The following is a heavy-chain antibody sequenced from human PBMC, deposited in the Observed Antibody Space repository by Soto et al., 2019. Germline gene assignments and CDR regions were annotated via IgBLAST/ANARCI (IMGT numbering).Heavy chain of an antibody. CDR1: VYSFTSYW. Sequence: GESLKISCQGSVYSFTSYWIGWVRQMPGKGLEWMGIIYPGDSDTRYSPYFQGQVTISADKSISTAYLQWSSLKASDTAMYYCATGGVVVTANYYYYGMDVWGQGTTVTVSS. CDR3: ATGGVVVTANYYYYGMDV. D-gene: IGHD2-21*02. J-gene: IGHJ6*02. V-gene: IGHV5-51*01. CDR2: IYPGDSDT.